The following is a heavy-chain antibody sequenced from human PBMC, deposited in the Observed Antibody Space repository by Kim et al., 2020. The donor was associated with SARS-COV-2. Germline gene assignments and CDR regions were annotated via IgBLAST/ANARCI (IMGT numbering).Heavy chain of an antibody. J-gene: IGHJ4*02. CDR2: IYYTGST. CDR1: GDSISSSTYY. V-gene: IGHV4-39*01. Sequence: SETLSLTCTVSGDSISSSTYYWGWIRQPPGKGLEWIGTIYYTGSTYYNPSLKRRVTISADMSNHQFSLKLSSLTAADTSLYYCARLGSDWDKPTDSWGQG. CDR3: ARLGSDWDKPTDS. D-gene: IGHD3-9*01.